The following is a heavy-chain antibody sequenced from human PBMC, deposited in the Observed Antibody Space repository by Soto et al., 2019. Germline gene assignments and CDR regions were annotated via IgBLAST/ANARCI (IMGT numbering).Heavy chain of an antibody. V-gene: IGHV4-4*02. CDR1: GDSITNNHW. CDR3: VSKLGPYYYGLDV. CDR2: IYHTGIA. J-gene: IGHJ6*02. Sequence: SETQSLSYTVYGDSITNNHWWSWVRQPPGKGPELIGEIYHTGIANYNPSLESRVAFSVDKSKNQFSLSLTSVTAADTAVYYCVSKLGPYYYGLDVWGQGTTVTVSS. D-gene: IGHD3-16*01.